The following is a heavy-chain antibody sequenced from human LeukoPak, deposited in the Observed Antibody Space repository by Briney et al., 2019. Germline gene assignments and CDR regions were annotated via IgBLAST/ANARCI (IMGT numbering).Heavy chain of an antibody. D-gene: IGHD2-15*01. J-gene: IGHJ5*02. CDR3: ARDSAYCSGGRCPKWFNP. CDR2: IHSSGST. CDR1: GDSINNPNYY. V-gene: IGHV4-31*03. Sequence: NPSETLSLTCTVSGDSINNPNYYWTGIRQHPGNALEWVGYIHSSGSTFYSPSLKSRLTISLDTSKNQFSLKLKSVTAADTAVYFCARDSAYCSGGRCPKWFNPWGQGALVTVSS.